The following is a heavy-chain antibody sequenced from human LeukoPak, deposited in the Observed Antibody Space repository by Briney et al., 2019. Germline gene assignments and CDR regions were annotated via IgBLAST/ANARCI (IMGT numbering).Heavy chain of an antibody. D-gene: IGHD3-10*01. CDR3: ARDRDYYGSGSLPGDAFDI. CDR2: IYTSGST. Sequence: SETLSLTCTVSGGSISSGSYYWSWIRQPAGKGLEWIGRIYTSGSTNYNPSLKSRVTISVDTSKNQFSLKLSSVTAADTAVYYCARDRDYYGSGSLPGDAFDIWGQGTMVTVSS. CDR1: GGSISSGSYY. J-gene: IGHJ3*02. V-gene: IGHV4-61*02.